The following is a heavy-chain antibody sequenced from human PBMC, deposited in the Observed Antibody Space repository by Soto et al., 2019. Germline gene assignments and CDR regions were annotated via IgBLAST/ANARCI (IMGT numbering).Heavy chain of an antibody. CDR1: GYTFTSYD. D-gene: IGHD5-12*01. Sequence: QVPLVQSGAEVKKPGASVKVSCKASGYTFTSYDINWVRQATGQGLEWMGWMNPNSGNTGYAQKFQGRVTMTRNTSISTAYMELSSLRSEDTAVYYCARAQGYSGYDQIQDAFDIWGQGTMVTVSS. CDR3: ARAQGYSGYDQIQDAFDI. J-gene: IGHJ3*02. V-gene: IGHV1-8*01. CDR2: MNPNSGNT.